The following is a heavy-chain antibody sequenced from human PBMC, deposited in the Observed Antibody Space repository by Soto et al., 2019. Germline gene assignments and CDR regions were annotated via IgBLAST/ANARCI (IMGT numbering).Heavy chain of an antibody. CDR1: GGTFSSYA. CDR3: AREKRDLHSGGHQPFDY. V-gene: IGHV1-69*01. D-gene: IGHD6-19*01. J-gene: IGHJ4*02. CDR2: IIPIFGTA. Sequence: QVQLVQSGAEVKKPGSSVKVSCKASGGTFSSYAISWVRQAPGQGLEWMGGIIPIFGTANYAQKFQGRVTITADESTRTAYMELSSLSSEDTAVYYCAREKRDLHSGGHQPFDYWGQGTLVTVSS.